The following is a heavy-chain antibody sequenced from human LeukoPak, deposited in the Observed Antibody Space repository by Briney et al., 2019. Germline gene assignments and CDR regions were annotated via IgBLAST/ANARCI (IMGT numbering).Heavy chain of an antibody. D-gene: IGHD1-26*01. V-gene: IGHV3-21*01. Sequence: GGSLRLSCAVSGFTFSIYSINWVRQAPGKGLEWVSSISSTSTYIYYADSVKGRFTISRDNAENSLYLQMNSLRAEDTAVYYCAKDLLVALDYWGQGTLVTVSS. J-gene: IGHJ4*02. CDR2: ISSTSTYI. CDR3: AKDLLVALDY. CDR1: GFTFSIYS.